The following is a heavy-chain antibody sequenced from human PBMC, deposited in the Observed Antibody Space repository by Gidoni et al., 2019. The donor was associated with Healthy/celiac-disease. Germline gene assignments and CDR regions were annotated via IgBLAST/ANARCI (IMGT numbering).Heavy chain of an antibody. V-gene: IGHV4-34*01. CDR3: ARGGYDSAPNCFDP. D-gene: IGHD3-3*01. Sequence: QVQLQQWGAGLLKPSETLSLTCAVYGGSFSGYYWSWIRQPPGKGLEWIGDIIHSGSTNYNPSLKSRVTISVDTSKNQFSLKLSSVTAADTAVFYCARGGYDSAPNCFDPWGQGTLVTVSS. CDR1: GGSFSGYY. J-gene: IGHJ5*02. CDR2: IIHSGST.